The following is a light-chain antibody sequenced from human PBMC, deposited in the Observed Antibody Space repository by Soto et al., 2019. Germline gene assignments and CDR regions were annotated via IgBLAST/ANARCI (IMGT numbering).Light chain of an antibody. CDR3: QQYGSSSIT. CDR1: RSGSSSY. V-gene: IGKV3-20*01. CDR2: GAS. J-gene: IGKJ5*01. Sequence: DIVLTQSPGIMSSSPGERATLSCRASRSGSSSYLAWYQQKPGQAPRLLIYGASSRATGIPDRFSGSGSGTDFTLTISRLEPEDFAAYYCQQYGSSSITFGQGTRLEIK.